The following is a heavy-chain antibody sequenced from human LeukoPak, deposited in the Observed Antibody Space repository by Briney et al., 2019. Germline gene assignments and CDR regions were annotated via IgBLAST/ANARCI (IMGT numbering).Heavy chain of an antibody. CDR1: GFTFSSYW. V-gene: IGHV3-74*01. D-gene: IGHD4-11*01. CDR2: INSDGSST. J-gene: IGHJ6*03. Sequence: GGSLRLSCAASGFTFSSYWMHWVRQAPGKGLVWVSRINSDGSSTSYADSVKGRFTISRDNAKNTLYLQMNSLRAEDTAVYYCARVFSNYGGWYYYYYMDVWGKGTTVTIPS. CDR3: ARVFSNYGGWYYYYYMDV.